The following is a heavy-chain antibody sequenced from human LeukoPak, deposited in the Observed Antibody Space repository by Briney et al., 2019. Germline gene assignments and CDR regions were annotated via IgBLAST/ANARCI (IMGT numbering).Heavy chain of an antibody. Sequence: GASVKVSCKASGGTFSSYGISWVRQAPGQGLEWMGGIVPIFGTAKYAQKFQGRVTITTDESTSTAYMELSSLRSEDTAVYYCASLGYCSSSSCSFNWFDPWGQGTLVTVSS. D-gene: IGHD2-2*01. J-gene: IGHJ5*02. V-gene: IGHV1-69*05. CDR1: GGTFSSYG. CDR3: ASLGYCSSSSCSFNWFDP. CDR2: IVPIFGTA.